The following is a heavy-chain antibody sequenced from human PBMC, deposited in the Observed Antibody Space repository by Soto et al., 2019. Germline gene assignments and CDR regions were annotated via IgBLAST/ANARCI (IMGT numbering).Heavy chain of an antibody. Sequence: QVQLVQSGAEMKKPGSSVKVSCQSSGGTFNTYAMNWVRQAPGQGPERMGDISPMFGAANYAPKFQGRVTITADESTGTSYMQLSSLTSEDTAIYSCAREVQVHTPAFVYWGQGTLVTVSS. D-gene: IGHD3-10*01. CDR1: GGTFNTYA. J-gene: IGHJ4*02. V-gene: IGHV1-69*19. CDR3: AREVQVHTPAFVY. CDR2: ISPMFGAA.